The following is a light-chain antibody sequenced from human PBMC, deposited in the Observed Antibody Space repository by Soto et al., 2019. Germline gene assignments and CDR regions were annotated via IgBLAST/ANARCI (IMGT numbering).Light chain of an antibody. CDR1: QSISHW. CDR3: QQYNRYSGT. CDR2: DAS. J-gene: IGKJ1*01. Sequence: DIQMTQSPSSLSASVGDRVTITCRASQSISHWLAWYQQKPGKAPKLLIYDASTLESGVPSRFSGSGSGTEFTLTISSLQPDDFATYYCQQYNRYSGTFGQGTKVDIK. V-gene: IGKV1-5*01.